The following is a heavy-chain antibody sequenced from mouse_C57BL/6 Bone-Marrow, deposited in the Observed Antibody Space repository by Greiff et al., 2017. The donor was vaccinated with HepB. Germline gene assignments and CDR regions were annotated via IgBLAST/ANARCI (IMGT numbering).Heavy chain of an antibody. D-gene: IGHD2-3*01. J-gene: IGHJ2*01. CDR3: ARNPYDGYYVGFDY. Sequence: VNVVESGAELVKPGASVKISCKASGYAFSSYWMNWVKQRPGKGLEWIGQIYPGDGDTNYNGKFKGKATLTADKSSSTAYMQLSSLTSEDSAVYFCARNPYDGYYVGFDYWGQGTTLTVSS. CDR2: IYPGDGDT. CDR1: GYAFSSYW. V-gene: IGHV1-80*01.